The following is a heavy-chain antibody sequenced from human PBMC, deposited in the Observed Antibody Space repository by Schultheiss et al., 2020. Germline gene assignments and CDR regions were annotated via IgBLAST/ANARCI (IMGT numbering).Heavy chain of an antibody. CDR1: EFTFSDYG. J-gene: IGHJ6*02. Sequence: GGSLRLSCAASEFTFSDYGLHWVRQAPGKGLEWVAVIWSDGSNKYYADSVKGRFTISRDNSKNTLYLQMNTLRAEDTAVYYCAKVPMAYYYDTSGHYHGDGVDVWRQVTTVTVYS. CDR2: IWSDGSNK. D-gene: IGHD3-22*01. CDR3: AKVPMAYYYDTSGHYHGDGVDV. V-gene: IGHV3-33*06.